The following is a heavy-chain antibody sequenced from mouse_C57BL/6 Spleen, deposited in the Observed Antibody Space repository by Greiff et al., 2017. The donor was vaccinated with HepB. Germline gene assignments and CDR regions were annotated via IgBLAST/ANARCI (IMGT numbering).Heavy chain of an antibody. J-gene: IGHJ3*01. CDR3: ARGKLGPQFAY. Sequence: QVQLQQSGAELVRPGASVTLSCKASGYTFTDYEMHWVKQTPVHGLEWIGAIDPETGGTAYNQKFKGKAILTADKSSSTAYMQLSSLTYEDAAVYYCARGKLGPQFAYWGQGTLVTVSA. D-gene: IGHD4-1*01. CDR2: IDPETGGT. V-gene: IGHV1-15*01. CDR1: GYTFTDYE.